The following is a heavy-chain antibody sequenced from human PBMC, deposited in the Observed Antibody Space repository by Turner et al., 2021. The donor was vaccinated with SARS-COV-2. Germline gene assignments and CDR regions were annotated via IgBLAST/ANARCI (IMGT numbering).Heavy chain of an antibody. J-gene: IGHJ4*02. CDR3: VSKGQVAVAGFDS. V-gene: IGHV3-7*01. CDR1: GFAFSNYW. CDR2: IKQDGGEK. D-gene: IGHD6-19*01. Sequence: EVQLVESGGGLVQPGESLRLSCVASGFAFSNYWMTWVRQAPGKGLEWVANIKQDGGEKYYVDSVQGRFTISRDKAENSLYLQMNSLRVEDTAMYYCVSKGQVAVAGFDSWGQGTLVTVSS.